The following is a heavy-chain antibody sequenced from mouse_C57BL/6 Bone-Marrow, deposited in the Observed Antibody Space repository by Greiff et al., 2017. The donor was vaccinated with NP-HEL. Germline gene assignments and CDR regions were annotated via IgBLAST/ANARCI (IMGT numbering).Heavy chain of an antibody. V-gene: IGHV1-43*01. Sequence: VQLQQSGPELVKPGASVKISCKASGYSFTGYYMHWVKQSSEKSLEWIGEFNPSTGGTSYNQKFKGKATLTIDKSSITAYMQLKSLTSEDSAVYYCARSDYYMAWFAYWGQGTLVTVSA. CDR2: FNPSTGGT. CDR1: GYSFTGYY. CDR3: ARSDYYMAWFAY. D-gene: IGHD2-12*01. J-gene: IGHJ3*01.